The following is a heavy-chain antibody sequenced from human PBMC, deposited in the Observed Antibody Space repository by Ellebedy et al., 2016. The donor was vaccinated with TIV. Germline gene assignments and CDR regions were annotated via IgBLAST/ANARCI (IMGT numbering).Heavy chain of an antibody. V-gene: IGHV4-31*03. D-gene: IGHD3-10*01. CDR3: ARIGTMVRGVIGLGMDV. J-gene: IGHJ6*02. CDR2: IYYSGST. CDR1: GGSISSGGYY. Sequence: MPSETLSLTCTVSGGSISSGGYYWSWIRQHTGKGLEWIGYIYYSGSTYYNPSLKSRVSISVDSSKNQFSLKLSSVTAADTAVYYCARIGTMVRGVIGLGMDVWGQGTTVTVSS.